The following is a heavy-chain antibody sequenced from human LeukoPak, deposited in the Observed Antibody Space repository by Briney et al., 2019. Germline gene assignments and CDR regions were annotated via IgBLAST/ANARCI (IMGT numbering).Heavy chain of an antibody. CDR2: INTDGSTT. D-gene: IGHD5-24*01. Sequence: PGGSLRLSCVASGFTFSRYWMHWVRQAPGKGLVWVSRINTDGSTTSYADSVKGRFTISRDNAKNTLYLQMNSLRADDTAVYYCARGEMVQVYWGQGTLVTVSS. V-gene: IGHV3-74*01. CDR1: GFTFSRYW. J-gene: IGHJ4*02. CDR3: ARGEMVQVY.